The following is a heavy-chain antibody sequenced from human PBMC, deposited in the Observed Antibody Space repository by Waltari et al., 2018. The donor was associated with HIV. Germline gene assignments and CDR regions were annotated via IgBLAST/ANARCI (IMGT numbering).Heavy chain of an antibody. CDR3: ARVRRPSGSYYLSY. CDR2: MNPNTGDT. J-gene: IGHJ4*02. Sequence: QVQLVQSGAEVKKPGASVKVSCKASGYIFTRYNIYWVRQAPGQGLEWMGWMNPNTGDTAYAQKFQGRVTMTRNTSMSTAYMELSSLRSEDTAVYYCARVRRPSGSYYLSYWGQGTLVTVSS. V-gene: IGHV1-8*01. D-gene: IGHD1-26*01. CDR1: GYIFTRYN.